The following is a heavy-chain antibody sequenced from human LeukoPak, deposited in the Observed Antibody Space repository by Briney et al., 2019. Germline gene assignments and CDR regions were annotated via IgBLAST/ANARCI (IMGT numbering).Heavy chain of an antibody. CDR1: GHTFTGYY. J-gene: IGHJ4*02. CDR2: FNPNSGGT. D-gene: IGHD1-26*01. V-gene: IGHV1-2*02. CDR3: ARDDKGELYADY. Sequence: GALVKVSCKASGHTFTGYYMHWVRQAPRQGLGWMGWFNPNSGGTNYAQKFQGRVTMTRDTSISTAYMELSRLRSDDTAVYYCARDDKGELYADYWGQGTLVTVSS.